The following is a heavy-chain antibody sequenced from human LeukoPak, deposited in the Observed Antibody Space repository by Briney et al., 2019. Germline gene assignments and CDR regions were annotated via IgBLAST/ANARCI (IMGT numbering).Heavy chain of an antibody. D-gene: IGHD2-15*01. V-gene: IGHV3-21*01. CDR1: GFTFSSYS. J-gene: IGHJ4*02. Sequence: GGSLRLSCAASGFTFSSYSMNWVRQAPGKGLEWVSSISSSSSYIYYADSVKGRFTISRDNAENSLYLQMNSLRAEDTAIYYCARDLGVCSGGTCYPVYDYWGQGIPVTVSS. CDR3: ARDLGVCSGGTCYPVYDY. CDR2: ISSSSSYI.